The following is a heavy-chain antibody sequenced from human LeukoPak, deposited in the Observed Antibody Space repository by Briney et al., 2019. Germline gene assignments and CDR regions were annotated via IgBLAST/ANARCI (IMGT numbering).Heavy chain of an antibody. D-gene: IGHD2-2*02. CDR3: ARRYCSSTSCYTGAWFDP. J-gene: IGHJ5*02. Sequence: GESLKISCKGSGYTFTSYWIGWVRQMPGKGLEWMGIIYPGDSDTRYSPSFQGQVTISADKSISTAYLQWSSLKASDTAMYYCARRYCSSTSCYTGAWFDPWGQGTLVTVSS. CDR1: GYTFTSYW. V-gene: IGHV5-51*01. CDR2: IYPGDSDT.